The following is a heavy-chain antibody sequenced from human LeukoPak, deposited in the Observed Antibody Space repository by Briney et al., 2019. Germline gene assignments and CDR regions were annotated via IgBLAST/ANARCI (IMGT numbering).Heavy chain of an antibody. CDR2: IYYSGST. CDR3: ARDTSHGLSYYYYGMDV. J-gene: IGHJ6*02. Sequence: SETLSLTCTVSRGSISSSSYYWGWIRQPPGKGLEWIGSIYYSGSTYYNPSLKSRVTISVDTSKNQFSLKLSSVTAADTAVYYCARDTSHGLSYYYYGMDVWGQGTTVTVSS. V-gene: IGHV4-39*02. CDR1: RGSISSSSYY.